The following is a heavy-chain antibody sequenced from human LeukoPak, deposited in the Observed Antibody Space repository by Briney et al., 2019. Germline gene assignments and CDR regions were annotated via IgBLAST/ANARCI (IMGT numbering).Heavy chain of an antibody. D-gene: IGHD1-26*01. CDR1: GGSFSGYY. CDR3: ARGVGHVSPEYEKNNWFDP. V-gene: IGHV4-34*01. Sequence: TPETLSLTCAVYGGSFSGYYWSWIRQPPGKGLEWIGEINHSGSTNYNPSLKSRVTMSVDTSKNQFSLKLSSVTAADTAVYYCARGVGHVSPEYEKNNWFDPWGQGTLVTVSS. J-gene: IGHJ5*02. CDR2: INHSGST.